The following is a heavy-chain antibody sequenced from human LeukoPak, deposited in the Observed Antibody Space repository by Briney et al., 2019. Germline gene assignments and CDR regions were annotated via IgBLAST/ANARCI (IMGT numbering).Heavy chain of an antibody. CDR2: IIPILGIA. CDR1: GYTFTGYY. V-gene: IGHV1-69*02. Sequence: GASVKVSCKASGYTFTGYYMHWVRQAPGQGLEWMGRIIPILGIANYAQKFQGRVTITADKSTSTAYMELSSLRSEDTAVYYCARHLPRVGKHFDYWGQGTLVTVSS. CDR3: ARHLPRVGKHFDY. J-gene: IGHJ4*02. D-gene: IGHD1-14*01.